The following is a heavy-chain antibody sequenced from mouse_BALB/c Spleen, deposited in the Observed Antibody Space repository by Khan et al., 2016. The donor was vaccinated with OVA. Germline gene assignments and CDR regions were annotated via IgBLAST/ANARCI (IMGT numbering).Heavy chain of an antibody. CDR2: IDPFSGDT. V-gene: IGHV1S135*01. CDR1: GYSFTSYY. D-gene: IGHD1-1*02. Sequence: VQLQQSGPELMKPGASVKISCKASGYSFTSYYIHWVMQSHGTSLEWIGYIDPFSGDTTYNQKFKGKASLTVDKSSSTAYIHLSNLTSEDSAGYYCTRHGQVAWFTYWGQGTLVTVSA. J-gene: IGHJ3*01. CDR3: TRHGQVAWFTY.